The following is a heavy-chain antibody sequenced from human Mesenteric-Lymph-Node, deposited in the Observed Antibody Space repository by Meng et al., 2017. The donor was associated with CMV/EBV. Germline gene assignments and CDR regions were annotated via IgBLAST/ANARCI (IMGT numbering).Heavy chain of an antibody. CDR2: IKQDGSEK. CDR3: ARDGRFTIFGVVIVETAPFDY. J-gene: IGHJ4*02. D-gene: IGHD3-3*01. Sequence: GGSLRLSCAASGFTFSSYSMNWVRQAPGKGLEWVANIKQDGSEKYYVDSVKGRFTISRDNAKNSLYLQMNSLRAEDTAVYYCARDGRFTIFGVVIVETAPFDYWGQGTLVTVSS. V-gene: IGHV3-7*01. CDR1: GFTFSSYS.